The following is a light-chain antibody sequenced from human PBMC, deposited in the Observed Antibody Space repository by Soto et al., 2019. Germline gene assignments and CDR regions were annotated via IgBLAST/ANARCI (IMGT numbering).Light chain of an antibody. CDR3: QQRSNWPGT. V-gene: IGKV3-11*01. J-gene: IGKJ5*01. Sequence: EIVLTHSPATLSLSPGERATLSCRASHSVRSSLAWYQQQPGQAPRLLIYDASNRATGIPARFSGSGSGTDFTLTISSLEPKDFAVYYCQQRSNWPGTFGQGTRLEIK. CDR2: DAS. CDR1: HSVRSS.